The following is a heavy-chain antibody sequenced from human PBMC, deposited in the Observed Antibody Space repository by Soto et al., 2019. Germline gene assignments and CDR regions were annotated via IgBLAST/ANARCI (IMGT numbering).Heavy chain of an antibody. V-gene: IGHV1-69*01. J-gene: IGHJ6*02. CDR2: IIPIFGTA. CDR3: ARGESVVPATIAVYYYYGMDV. CDR1: GCTFSSYA. D-gene: IGHD2-2*01. Sequence: QVQLVQSGAEVKKPGSSVKVSCKASGCTFSSYAISWVRQAPGQGLEWMGGIIPIFGTANYAQKFQGRVTITADESTSTAYMELSSLRSEDKAVYYCARGESVVPATIAVYYYYGMDVWGQGTTVTVSS.